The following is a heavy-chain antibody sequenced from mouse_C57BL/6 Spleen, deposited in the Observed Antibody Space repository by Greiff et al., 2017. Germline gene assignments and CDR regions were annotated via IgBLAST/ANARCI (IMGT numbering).Heavy chain of an antibody. V-gene: IGHV1-81*01. CDR1: GYTFTSYG. J-gene: IGHJ3*01. CDR2: IYPRSGNT. Sequence: QVHVKQSGAELARPGASVKLSCKASGYTFTSYGISWVKQRTGQGLEWIGEIYPRSGNTYYNEKFKGKATLTADKSSSTAYMELRSLTSEDSAVYFCARSDSNYVFAYWGQGTLVTVSA. D-gene: IGHD2-5*01. CDR3: ARSDSNYVFAY.